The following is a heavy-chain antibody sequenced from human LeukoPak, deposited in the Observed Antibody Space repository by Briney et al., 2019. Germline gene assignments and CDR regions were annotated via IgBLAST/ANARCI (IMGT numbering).Heavy chain of an antibody. CDR1: GYTFTDYY. Sequence: SSVNVSCKASGYTFTDYYIHGVRQAPGQGRAGMGWINPNRGGTNYPQKFQGRGTITRDTSISTAHMELSRLRSDDTAGYYCARDRSGGFSFDYWGQGTLVTVSS. V-gene: IGHV1-2*02. CDR2: INPNRGGT. CDR3: ARDRSGGFSFDY. D-gene: IGHD2-15*01. J-gene: IGHJ4*02.